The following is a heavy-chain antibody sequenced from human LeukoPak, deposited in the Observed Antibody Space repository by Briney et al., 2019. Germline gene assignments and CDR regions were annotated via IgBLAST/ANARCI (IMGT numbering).Heavy chain of an antibody. Sequence: GRSLRLSCAASGFTFDDYAMHWVRQAPGKGLEWVSGISWNSGSIGYADSVKGRFTTSRDNAKNSLYLQMNSLRAEDTALYYCAKDNDSSGYYHYYFDYWGQGTLVTVSS. J-gene: IGHJ4*02. CDR1: GFTFDDYA. D-gene: IGHD3-22*01. CDR3: AKDNDSSGYYHYYFDY. CDR2: ISWNSGSI. V-gene: IGHV3-9*01.